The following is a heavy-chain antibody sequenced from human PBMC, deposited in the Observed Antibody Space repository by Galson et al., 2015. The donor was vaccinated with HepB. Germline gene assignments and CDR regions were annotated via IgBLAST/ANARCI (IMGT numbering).Heavy chain of an antibody. Sequence: SLRLSCAASGFTFSSYWMHWVRQAPGKGLVWVSRINSDGSSTSYADSVKGRFTISRDNAKNTLYLQMNSLRAEDTAVYYCARGAAFDYDSSGYYSYYYYGMDVWGQGTTVTVSS. V-gene: IGHV3-74*01. D-gene: IGHD3-22*01. CDR3: ARGAAFDYDSSGYYSYYYYGMDV. J-gene: IGHJ6*02. CDR2: INSDGSST. CDR1: GFTFSSYW.